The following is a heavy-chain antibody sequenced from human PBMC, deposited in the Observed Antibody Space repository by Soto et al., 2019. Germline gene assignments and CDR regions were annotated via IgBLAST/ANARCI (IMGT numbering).Heavy chain of an antibody. CDR3: ARESGLKDYENSGYYYVRGY. CDR1: DGSIHSDH. D-gene: IGHD3-22*01. CDR2: ISYSGST. Sequence: TETPXLTCTVPDGSIHSDHWSWIRQPPGTGLEWIGYISYSGSTKYHPSLKSRVTIAVDTSKHPFSLKLSSVTAADTAVYYCARESGLKDYENSGYYYVRGYWGQGTLGTDAS. V-gene: IGHV4-59*01. J-gene: IGHJ4*02.